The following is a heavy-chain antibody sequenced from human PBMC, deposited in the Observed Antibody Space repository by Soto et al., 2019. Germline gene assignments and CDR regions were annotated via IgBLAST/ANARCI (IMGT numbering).Heavy chain of an antibody. CDR3: AKDFSYDSSGVLDY. CDR1: GFTFRSYA. Sequence: VHLLESGGALVQPGGSLRLSCEASGFTFRSYAMSWVRQAPGKGLEWVSAISDNGGNTYYPDSVRVRFTISRDNSKNTLFLQMNSVRAEDTAVYYCAKDFSYDSSGVLDYWGQGTLVTVSS. D-gene: IGHD3-22*01. V-gene: IGHV3-23*01. CDR2: ISDNGGNT. J-gene: IGHJ4*02.